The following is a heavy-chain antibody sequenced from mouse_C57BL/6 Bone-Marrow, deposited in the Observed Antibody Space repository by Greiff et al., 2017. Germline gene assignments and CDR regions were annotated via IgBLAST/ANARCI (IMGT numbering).Heavy chain of an antibody. J-gene: IGHJ4*01. CDR2: IYPGSGST. CDR3: ARERGLLPYAMDY. V-gene: IGHV1-55*01. Sequence: QVQLQQPGAELVKPGASVQMSCKASGYTFPSYWITWVKQRPGQGLEWIGDIYPGSGSTNYNEKFKSKATLTVDTSSSTAYMQLSSLTSEDSAVYYCARERGLLPYAMDYWGQGTSVTVSS. CDR1: GYTFPSYW. D-gene: IGHD1-1*01.